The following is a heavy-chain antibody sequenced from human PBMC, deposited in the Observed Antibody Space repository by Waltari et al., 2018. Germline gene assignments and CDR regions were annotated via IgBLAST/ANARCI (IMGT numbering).Heavy chain of an antibody. CDR1: GYTFTGYY. D-gene: IGHD1-26*01. Sequence: QVQLVQSGVEVKQPGASVKVSCKASGYTFTGYYMPWVLQTPGQGLEWMGWINPNSGGTNYAQKFQGRVTMTRDTSISTAYMELSRLRSDDTAVYYCAGSLSYSGSQGYWGQGTLVTVSS. V-gene: IGHV1-2*02. CDR3: AGSLSYSGSQGY. J-gene: IGHJ4*02. CDR2: INPNSGGT.